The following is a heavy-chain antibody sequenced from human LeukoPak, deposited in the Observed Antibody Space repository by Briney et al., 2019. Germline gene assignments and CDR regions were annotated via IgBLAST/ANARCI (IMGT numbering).Heavy chain of an antibody. Sequence: SETLSLTCAVYGGSFSSYYWSWIRQPPGKGLEWIGYIYYSGSTNYNPSLKSRVTISVDTSKNQFSLKLSSVTAADTAVYYCAASGIAAPRYDYWGQGTLVTVSS. CDR1: GGSFSSYY. D-gene: IGHD6-13*01. CDR3: AASGIAAPRYDY. J-gene: IGHJ4*02. V-gene: IGHV4-59*01. CDR2: IYYSGST.